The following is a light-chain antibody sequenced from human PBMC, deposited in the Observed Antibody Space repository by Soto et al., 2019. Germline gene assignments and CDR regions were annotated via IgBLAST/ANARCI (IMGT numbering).Light chain of an antibody. Sequence: EIVMTQSPATLSVSPGERATLSCRASQSISGYLAWYQQKPGQAPRLLIHGASTRATGMPARFSGSGAGTEFTLTISSLQSEDFAVYYCQQYNQWPLTFGGGTKVDI. CDR1: QSISGY. J-gene: IGKJ4*01. V-gene: IGKV3-15*01. CDR3: QQYNQWPLT. CDR2: GAS.